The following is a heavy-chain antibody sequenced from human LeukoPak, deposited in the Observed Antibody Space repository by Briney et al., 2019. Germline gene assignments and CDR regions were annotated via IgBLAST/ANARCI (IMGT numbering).Heavy chain of an antibody. V-gene: IGHV4-38-2*02. CDR1: GYSISSGYY. Sequence: KPSETLSLTCTVSGYSISSGYYWGWIRQPPGKGLEWIGSIYHSGSTYYNPSLKSRVTISVDTSKNQFSLKLSSVTAADTAVYYCARLVGLLYGGNSVWFDPWGQGTLVTVSS. CDR3: ARLVGLLYGGNSVWFDP. CDR2: IYHSGST. D-gene: IGHD4-23*01. J-gene: IGHJ5*02.